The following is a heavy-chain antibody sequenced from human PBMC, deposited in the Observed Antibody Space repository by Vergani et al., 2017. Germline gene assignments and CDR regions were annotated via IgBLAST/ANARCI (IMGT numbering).Heavy chain of an antibody. J-gene: IGHJ4*02. Sequence: QVQLVQSGAEVKKPGSSVKVSCKASGGTFSSYAISWVRQAPGQGLDGMGGIIPIFGTANYAQKFQGRVTITADESTSTAYMELSSLRSEETAVYYCASRFGSGSYYNHWGFDYWGQGTLVTVSS. CDR3: ASRFGSGSYYNHWGFDY. D-gene: IGHD3-10*01. V-gene: IGHV1-69*01. CDR2: IIPIFGTA. CDR1: GGTFSSYA.